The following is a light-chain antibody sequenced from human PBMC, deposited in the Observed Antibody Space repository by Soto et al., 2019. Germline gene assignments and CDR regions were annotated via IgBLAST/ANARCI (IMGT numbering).Light chain of an antibody. CDR2: TAS. CDR1: QGISNY. Sequence: DLQMTQSPSSLPASVGDRVTITCRASQGISNYLAWYQQKPGKVPKLLIYTASTLRSGVPSRFSGSGSGTDFTLTISSLQPEDVATYYCQKYNNAPWTFGQGTKVDIK. J-gene: IGKJ1*01. V-gene: IGKV1-27*01. CDR3: QKYNNAPWT.